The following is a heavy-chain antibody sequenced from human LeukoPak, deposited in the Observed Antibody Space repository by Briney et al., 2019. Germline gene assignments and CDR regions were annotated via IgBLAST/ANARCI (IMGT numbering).Heavy chain of an antibody. D-gene: IGHD4-17*01. V-gene: IGHV1-18*01. CDR2: ISAYNGNT. J-gene: IGHJ4*02. CDR1: GYTFTSYG. Sequence: ASVKVSCKASGYTFTSYGISWVRQAPGQGLEWMGWISAYNGNTNYAQKLQGRVTMTTDTSTSTAYMELRSLRSDDTAVYYCARTGFMTTVTTWYFDYWGQGTLVTASS. CDR3: ARTGFMTTVTTWYFDY.